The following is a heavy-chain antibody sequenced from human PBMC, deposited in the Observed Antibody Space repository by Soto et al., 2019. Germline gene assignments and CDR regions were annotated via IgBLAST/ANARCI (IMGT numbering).Heavy chain of an antibody. Sequence: VASVKVSCKASGYTFTSYDINWVRQAPGQGLEWMGWISANNGNTNYAQKFQGRVTMTTDTSTSTVYMELRSLRSDDTAVYYCARVKTSNEWLVLPFDYWGQGALVTVSS. CDR1: GYTFTSYD. CDR2: ISANNGNT. CDR3: ARVKTSNEWLVLPFDY. J-gene: IGHJ4*02. V-gene: IGHV1-18*01. D-gene: IGHD6-19*01.